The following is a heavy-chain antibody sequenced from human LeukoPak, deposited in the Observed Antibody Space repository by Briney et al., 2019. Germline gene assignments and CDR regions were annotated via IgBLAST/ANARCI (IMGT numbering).Heavy chain of an antibody. CDR1: GFTFSGHW. Sequence: GGSLRLSCAASGFTFSGHWMSWVRQAPGKGLEWVSNINPGGSDKYYVDSVKGRFTISRDNANNLLYLQMNSLRGKDTAVYYCTRDRSRAEDDWGQGTLVTVSS. CDR3: TRDRSRAEDD. D-gene: IGHD1-14*01. J-gene: IGHJ4*02. V-gene: IGHV3-7*01. CDR2: INPGGSDK.